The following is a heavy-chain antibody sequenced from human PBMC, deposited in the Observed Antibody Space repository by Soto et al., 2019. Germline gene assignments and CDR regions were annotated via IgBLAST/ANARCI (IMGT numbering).Heavy chain of an antibody. CDR2: ISYDGSYK. CDR1: GLTFRSYG. J-gene: IGHJ4*02. V-gene: IGHV3-30*18. D-gene: IGHD3-16*01. Sequence: GTVLRVSCADCGLTFRSYGMHWARQSAGRGLEWVAVISYDGSYKSYEDSVKGRFTISRDNYKNTLHLQMDSLRAEDTAVYYCAKNFIPLSPDLYFDSWGQGTLVTVSS. CDR3: AKNFIPLSPDLYFDS.